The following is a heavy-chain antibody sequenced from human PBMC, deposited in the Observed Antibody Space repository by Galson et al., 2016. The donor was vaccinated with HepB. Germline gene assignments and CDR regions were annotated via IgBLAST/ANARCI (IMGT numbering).Heavy chain of an antibody. CDR2: INSDGSRT. J-gene: IGHJ5*02. CDR1: VFTFSRYW. Sequence: LSLSCAAYVFTFSRYWMHWVRQAPRQGLVWGSRINSDGSRTDYEVSVTGRFTISRDNAKNTLYLQMNSLTVEDTALYFCVRAYYYDRSASAVNFFAPWGQGTLVTVSS. D-gene: IGHD3-22*01. V-gene: IGHV3-74*01. CDR3: VRAYYYDRSASAVNFFAP.